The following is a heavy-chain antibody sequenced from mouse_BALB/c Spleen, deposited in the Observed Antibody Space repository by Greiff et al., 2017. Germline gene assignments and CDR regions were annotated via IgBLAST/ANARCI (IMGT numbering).Heavy chain of an antibody. CDR3: ARAYYGRSFYFDY. CDR1: GYAFSSSW. Sequence: QVQLQQSGPELVKPGASVKISCKASGYAFSSSWMNWVKQRPGQGLEWIGRIYPGDGDTNYNGKFKGKATLTADKSSSTAYMQLSSLTSVDSAVYFWARAYYGRSFYFDYRGQGTTLTVSA. V-gene: IGHV1-82*01. J-gene: IGHJ2*01. D-gene: IGHD1-1*01. CDR2: IYPGDGDT.